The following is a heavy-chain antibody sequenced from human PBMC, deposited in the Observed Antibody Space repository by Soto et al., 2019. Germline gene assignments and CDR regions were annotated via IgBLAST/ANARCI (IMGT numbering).Heavy chain of an antibody. Sequence: SETLSLTCAVYGGSFSGYYWSWIRQPPGKGLEWIGEINHSGSTNYNPSLKSRVTISVDTSKNQFSLKLSSVTAADTAVYYCAMVTAISLPGLSYYYYRMDFCGQGSTVTGSS. J-gene: IGHJ6*02. D-gene: IGHD2-21*02. CDR2: INHSGST. V-gene: IGHV4-34*01. CDR3: AMVTAISLPGLSYYYYRMDF. CDR1: GGSFSGYY.